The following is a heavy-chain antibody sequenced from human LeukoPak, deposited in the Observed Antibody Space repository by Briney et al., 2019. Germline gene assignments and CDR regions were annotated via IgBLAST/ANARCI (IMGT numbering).Heavy chain of an antibody. V-gene: IGHV1-2*02. D-gene: IGHD6-13*01. CDR3: ARDSRSYGFDY. J-gene: IGHJ4*02. CDR1: GYTFTSYD. CDR2: INPNSGGT. Sequence: ASVKVSCKASGYTFTSYDINWVRQATGQGLEWMGWINPNSGGTKYAQNFQGRVTMTRDTSISTAYMELRRLRSDDTAVYYCARDSRSYGFDYWGQGTLVTVSS.